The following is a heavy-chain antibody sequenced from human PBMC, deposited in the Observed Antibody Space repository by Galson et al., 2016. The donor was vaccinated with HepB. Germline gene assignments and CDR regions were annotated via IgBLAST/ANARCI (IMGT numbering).Heavy chain of an antibody. Sequence: SLRLSCAASGFTFSDYGMHWVRQAPGKGLEWVAVISYDGSEKYYSDSVKGRSTISRDNLRNTLYLQVNSLTSDDTALYYCVKDADISGYPASFDHWGRGALLIVSS. D-gene: IGHD3-22*01. CDR2: ISYDGSEK. J-gene: IGHJ4*02. CDR3: VKDADISGYPASFDH. CDR1: GFTFSDYG. V-gene: IGHV3-30*18.